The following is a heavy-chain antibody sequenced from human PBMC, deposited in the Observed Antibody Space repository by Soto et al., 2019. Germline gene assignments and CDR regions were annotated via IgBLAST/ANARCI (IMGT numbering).Heavy chain of an antibody. CDR3: ARGITSRLVFYYYYMDV. CDR2: IDPTNSGT. V-gene: IGHV1-2*02. J-gene: IGHJ6*03. Sequence: QVQLVQSGAEVKKPGASVKVSCKASGYTFTDYYIHWVRQAPGQGLQWLGGIDPTNSGTRYARSFQGRVTVTRDTSISTAYMELSSLRSDATAVYYCARGITSRLVFYYYYMDVWGFGTTVTVSS. CDR1: GYTFTDYY.